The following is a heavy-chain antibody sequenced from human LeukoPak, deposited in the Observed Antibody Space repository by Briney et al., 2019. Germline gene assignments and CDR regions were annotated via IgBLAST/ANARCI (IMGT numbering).Heavy chain of an antibody. CDR2: IYTSGST. CDR1: GGSISSGSYY. CDR3: ARGKAVAGYNWFDP. Sequence: PSQTLSLTCTVSGGSISSGSYYWSWIRQPAGKGLEWIGRIYTSGSTNYNPSLKSRVTISVDTSKNQFSLKLSSVTAADTAVYYCARGKAVAGYNWFDPWGQGTLVTVSS. V-gene: IGHV4-61*02. D-gene: IGHD6-19*01. J-gene: IGHJ5*02.